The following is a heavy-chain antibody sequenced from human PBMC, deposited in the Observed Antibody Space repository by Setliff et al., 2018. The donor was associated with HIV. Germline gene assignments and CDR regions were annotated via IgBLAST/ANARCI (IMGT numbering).Heavy chain of an antibody. D-gene: IGHD3-9*01. Sequence: PSETLSLTCTISGVYISNYHWGWIRQPPGRGLEWIGSIHTTGSPKNNPSLQSRVSISIDMAKSRFSLELSSVTAADTAVYYWARLLEGPDYPSDFRYFDWFPDVWGQGTLVTVSS. CDR3: ARLLEGPDYPSDFRYFDWFPDV. CDR2: IHTTGSP. V-gene: IGHV4-4*08. CDR1: GVYISNYH. J-gene: IGHJ4*02.